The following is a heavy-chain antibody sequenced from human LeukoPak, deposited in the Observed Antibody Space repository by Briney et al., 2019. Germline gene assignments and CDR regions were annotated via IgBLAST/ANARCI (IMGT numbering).Heavy chain of an antibody. CDR2: INPNSGGT. V-gene: IGHV1-2*02. CDR1: GYTFTGYY. D-gene: IGHD5-12*01. J-gene: IGHJ6*03. CDR3: ARDHPKDVAYYYYYMDV. Sequence: ASVKVSCKASGYTFTGYYMHWVRQAPGQGLEWMGWINPNSGGTNYAQKFQGRVTMTRDTSISTAYMELSRLRSDDTAVYYCARDHPKDVAYYYYYMDVWGKGTTVTVSS.